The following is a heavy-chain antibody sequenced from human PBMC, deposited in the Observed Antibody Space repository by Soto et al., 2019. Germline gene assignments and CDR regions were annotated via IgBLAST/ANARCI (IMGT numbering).Heavy chain of an antibody. CDR3: ARATIVLVPAAMVSHWFDP. CDR1: GGSISSGDYY. D-gene: IGHD2-2*01. V-gene: IGHV4-30-4*01. CDR2: IYYSGST. J-gene: IGHJ5*02. Sequence: SETLSLTCTVSGGSISSGDYYWSWIRQPPGKGLEWIGYIYYSGSTYYNPSLKSRVTISVDTSKNQFSLKLSSVTAADTSVYYCARATIVLVPAAMVSHWFDPWGQGTLVT.